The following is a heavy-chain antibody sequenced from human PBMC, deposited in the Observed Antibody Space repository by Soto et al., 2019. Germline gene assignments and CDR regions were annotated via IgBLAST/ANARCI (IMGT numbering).Heavy chain of an antibody. CDR3: ARDFSTHDY. CDR1: GYSFTKYH. Sequence: GASVKVSCKASGYSFTKYHMHWVRQAPGQGLEWMGWISAYNGNTNYAQKLQGRVTMTTDTSTSTAYMELRSLRSDDTAVYYCARDFSTHDYWGQGTLVTVSS. CDR2: ISAYNGNT. D-gene: IGHD4-17*01. J-gene: IGHJ4*02. V-gene: IGHV1-18*04.